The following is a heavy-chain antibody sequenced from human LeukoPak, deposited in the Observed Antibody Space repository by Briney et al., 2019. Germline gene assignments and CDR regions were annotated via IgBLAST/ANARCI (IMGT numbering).Heavy chain of an antibody. D-gene: IGHD2-15*01. Sequence: SVKVSCKASGGTFSSYTNSWVRQAPGQGLEWMGRIIPILGIANYAQKFQGRVTITADKSTSTAYMELSSLRSEDTAVYYCARSPDYCSGGSCYYYYGMDVWGQGTTVTVSS. CDR3: ARSPDYCSGGSCYYYYGMDV. J-gene: IGHJ6*02. CDR2: IIPILGIA. CDR1: GGTFSSYT. V-gene: IGHV1-69*02.